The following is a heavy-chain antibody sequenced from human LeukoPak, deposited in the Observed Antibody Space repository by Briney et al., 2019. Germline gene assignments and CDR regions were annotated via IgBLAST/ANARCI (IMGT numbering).Heavy chain of an antibody. J-gene: IGHJ6*03. CDR2: ISGSGGST. Sequence: PGGSLRLSCAASGFTFSSYAMSWVRQAPGKGLEWVSAISGSGGSTYYADSVKGRFTISRDNAKNSLYLQMNSLRAEDTAVYYCARDREDYYDFWSGSAYYYYMDVWGKGTTVTVSS. CDR1: GFTFSSYA. CDR3: ARDREDYYDFWSGSAYYYYMDV. V-gene: IGHV3-23*01. D-gene: IGHD3-3*01.